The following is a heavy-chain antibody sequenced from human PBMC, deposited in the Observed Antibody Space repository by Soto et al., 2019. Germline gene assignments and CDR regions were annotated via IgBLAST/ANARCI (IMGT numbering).Heavy chain of an antibody. CDR3: AAEDFKDYYDSSGYYYSFDY. D-gene: IGHD3-22*01. J-gene: IGHJ4*02. V-gene: IGHV1-69*13. Sequence: SVKVSCKASGGTFSSYAISWVRQAPGQGLEWMGGIIPIFGTANYAQKFQGRVTITADESTSTAYMELSSLRSEDTAVYYCAAEDFKDYYDSSGYYYSFDYWGQGTLVTVSS. CDR2: IIPIFGTA. CDR1: GGTFSSYA.